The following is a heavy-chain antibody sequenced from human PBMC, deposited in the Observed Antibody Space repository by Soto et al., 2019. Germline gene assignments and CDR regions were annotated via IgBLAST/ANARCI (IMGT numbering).Heavy chain of an antibody. Sequence: GASVKVSCKASGYTFASYTLHWVRQAPGQRFEWLGWTSAGNGNTKSSQKFQDRVTFDRNTSASTVSMELNSLRSEDTAIYYCARVAMASNAGIFYYGYWRRGSLVSVSS. CDR2: TSAGNGNT. V-gene: IGHV1-3*01. CDR1: GYTFASYT. J-gene: IGHJ4*03. D-gene: IGHD6-13*01. CDR3: ARVAMASNAGIFYYGY.